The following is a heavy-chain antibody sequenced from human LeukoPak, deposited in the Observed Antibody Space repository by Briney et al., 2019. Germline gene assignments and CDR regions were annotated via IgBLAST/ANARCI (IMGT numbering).Heavy chain of an antibody. J-gene: IGHJ4*02. CDR3: ARGDLVVPFDY. CDR2: IYYSGST. CDR1: GGSISSSRYY. V-gene: IGHV4-39*01. Sequence: SETLSLTCTVSGGSISSSRYYWGWIRQPPGKGLEWIGSIYYSGSTYYNPSLKSRVTISVDTSKNQFSLKLSSVTAADTAVYYCARGDLVVPFDYWGQGTLVTVSS. D-gene: IGHD6-6*01.